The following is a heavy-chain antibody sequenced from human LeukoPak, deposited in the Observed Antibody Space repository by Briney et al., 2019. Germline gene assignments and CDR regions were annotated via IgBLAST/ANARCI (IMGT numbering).Heavy chain of an antibody. CDR3: ARGGTMVRGAHHFDY. CDR1: GGSISSYY. J-gene: IGHJ4*02. CDR2: IYTSGRT. D-gene: IGHD3-10*01. Sequence: SETLSLTCTVSGGSISSYYWSWIRQPAGKGLEWIGRIYTSGRTNYNPSLKSRVTISVDKSKNQFSLKLSSVTAADTAVYYCARGGTMVRGAHHFDYWGQGTLVTVSS. V-gene: IGHV4-4*07.